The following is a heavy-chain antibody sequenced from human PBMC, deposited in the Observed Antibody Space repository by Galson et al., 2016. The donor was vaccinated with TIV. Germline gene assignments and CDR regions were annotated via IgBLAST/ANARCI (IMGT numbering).Heavy chain of an antibody. CDR1: GDTFSDYA. CDR3: ATGDDSSGYYSLAN. Sequence: QSGAEVKKPGTSVKVSCKASGDTFSDYAISWVRQAPGQGLEWMGGIIPIFGTTNYYAQKFQGRVTITTDESSSTAYMELSSLRSEDTAVYYCATGDDSSGYYSLANWGQGTLVTVAS. CDR2: IIPIFGTT. D-gene: IGHD3-22*01. V-gene: IGHV1-69*05. J-gene: IGHJ4*02.